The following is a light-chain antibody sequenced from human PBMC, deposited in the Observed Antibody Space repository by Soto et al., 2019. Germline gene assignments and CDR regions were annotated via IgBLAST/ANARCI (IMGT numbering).Light chain of an antibody. Sequence: QSALTQPPSASGSPGQSVTISCTGTSSDVGGYNYVSWYQQHPGKAPKLIIYEVSKRPSGVPDRFSGSKSGNTASLTVSGLQAEDEADYYCTSYAGRNSLVFGGGTKLTVL. CDR2: EVS. J-gene: IGLJ2*01. V-gene: IGLV2-8*01. CDR3: TSYAGRNSLV. CDR1: SSDVGGYNY.